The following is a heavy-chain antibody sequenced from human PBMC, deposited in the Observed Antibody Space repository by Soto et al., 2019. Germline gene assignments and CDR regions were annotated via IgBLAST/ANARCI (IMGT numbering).Heavy chain of an antibody. D-gene: IGHD6-13*01. Sequence: QVQLQESGPGLVKPSETLSLTCTVSGGSISSYYWSWIRQPPGKGPEWIGYIYYSGSTNYNPSLKSRVTISVDTSKNQFSLKLSSVTAADTAVYYCARDYPLAAAGKRNDDGYYYGMDVWGQGTTVTVSS. CDR3: ARDYPLAAAGKRNDDGYYYGMDV. CDR2: IYYSGST. CDR1: GGSISSYY. J-gene: IGHJ6*02. V-gene: IGHV4-59*01.